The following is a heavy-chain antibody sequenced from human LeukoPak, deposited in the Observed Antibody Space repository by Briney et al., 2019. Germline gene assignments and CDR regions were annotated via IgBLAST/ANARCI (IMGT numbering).Heavy chain of an antibody. CDR3: ARGDDISPGRVLEY. J-gene: IGHJ4*02. D-gene: IGHD3-9*01. CDR1: AFTFSKHP. Sequence: PGGSLRLSCVASAFTFSKHPMSWVRQAPGNGLELVSAINERGDITKYADSVMRRFTISRDNSKNTFYLQMNSLRAEDTAVYYCARGDDISPGRVLEYWGRGTLVTVSS. V-gene: IGHV3-23*01. CDR2: INERGDIT.